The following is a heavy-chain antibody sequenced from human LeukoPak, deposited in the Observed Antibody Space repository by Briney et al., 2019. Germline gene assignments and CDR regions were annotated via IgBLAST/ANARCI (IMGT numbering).Heavy chain of an antibody. D-gene: IGHD7-27*01. J-gene: IGHJ4*02. Sequence: ASVKVSCKASGYTISDYYMHWWRQAPGQRLEWLGWINPKSGDTNFAQNFQGRVTMTRDTSISTAYMELSSLTSDDRAVYYCARGPNTGAFDAWGQGTLVTVSS. V-gene: IGHV1-2*02. CDR1: GYTISDYY. CDR2: INPKSGDT. CDR3: ARGPNTGAFDA.